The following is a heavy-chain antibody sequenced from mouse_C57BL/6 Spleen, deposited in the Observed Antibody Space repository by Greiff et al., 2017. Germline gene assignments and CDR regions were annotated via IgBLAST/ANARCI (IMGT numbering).Heavy chain of an antibody. D-gene: IGHD2-4*01. V-gene: IGHV5-4*01. CDR2: ISDGGSYT. CDR3: ARDEGDYDGYFDV. CDR1: GFTFSSYA. J-gene: IGHJ1*03. Sequence: EVKLMESGGGLVKPGGSLKLSCAASGFTFSSYAMSWVRQTPEKRLEWVATISDGGSYTYYPDNVKGRFTISRDNAKNNLYLQMSHLKSEDTAMXYCARDEGDYDGYFDVWGTGTTVTVSS.